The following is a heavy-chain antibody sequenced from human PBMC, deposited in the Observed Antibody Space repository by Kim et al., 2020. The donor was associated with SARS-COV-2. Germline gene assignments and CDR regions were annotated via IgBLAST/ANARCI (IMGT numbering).Heavy chain of an antibody. CDR1: GGSFRDFY. CDR3: ARDSSPFRWYL. J-gene: IGHJ4*02. CDR2: IYHSGTT. D-gene: IGHD6-13*01. Sequence: SETLSLTCTVSGGSFRDFYWGWIRQTPGEALEWIGHIYHSGTTTYNPSLKSRVSISLDTSKSQFSLQLHSLTAEDTAVYFCARDSSPFRWYLWGQGTLVTVSS. V-gene: IGHV4-59*01.